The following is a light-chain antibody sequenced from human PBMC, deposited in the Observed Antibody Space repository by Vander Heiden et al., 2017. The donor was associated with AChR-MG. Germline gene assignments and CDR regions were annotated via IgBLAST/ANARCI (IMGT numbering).Light chain of an antibody. CDR2: DVS. V-gene: IGLV2-14*01. CDR3: SSYTSSSTLVV. J-gene: IGLJ2*01. Sequence: QSALTQPASVSGSPGQSITISCTGTSRDVGGYNYVSWSQQHPGNAPKLIIYDVSKRPSGVSNRFSGSKSGNTASLTISGLQAEDEADYYCSSYTSSSTLVVFGGGTKLTVL. CDR1: SRDVGGYNY.